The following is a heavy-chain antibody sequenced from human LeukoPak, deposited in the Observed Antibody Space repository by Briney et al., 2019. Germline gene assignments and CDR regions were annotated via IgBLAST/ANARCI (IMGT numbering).Heavy chain of an antibody. J-gene: IGHJ5*02. D-gene: IGHD2-2*01. Sequence: SQTLSLTCTVSGGSISSGDYYWSWIRQPAGKGLEWIGRIYTSGSTNYNPSLKSRVTMSVDTSKNQFSLKLSSVTAADTAVYYCARVNGFPAAMFGWFDPWGQGTLVTVSS. CDR1: GGSISSGDYY. CDR3: ARVNGFPAAMFGWFDP. CDR2: IYTSGST. V-gene: IGHV4-61*02.